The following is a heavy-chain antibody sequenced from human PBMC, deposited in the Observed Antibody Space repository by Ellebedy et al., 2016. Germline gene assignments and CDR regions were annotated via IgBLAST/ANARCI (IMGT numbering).Heavy chain of an antibody. CDR2: ISPLSTTI. V-gene: IGHV3-11*01. CDR1: GFIFKDYY. D-gene: IGHD3-10*01. J-gene: IGHJ4*02. Sequence: GESLKISCAVSGFIFKDYYMTWIRQVPGKGPEWVAYISPLSTTIYYADSVKGRFTISRDNAKSSLYLQLNSLRAEDTAVYYCVRDSGDRWLSGYFDSWGQGTLVTVSS. CDR3: VRDSGDRWLSGYFDS.